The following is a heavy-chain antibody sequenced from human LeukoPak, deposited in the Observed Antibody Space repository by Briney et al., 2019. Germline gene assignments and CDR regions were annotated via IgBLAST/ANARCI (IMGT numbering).Heavy chain of an antibody. Sequence: PGRSLRLSCAASGFTFSSYGMHWVRQAPGKGLEWVAVISYDGSNKYYADSVKGRFTISRDNSKNTLYLQMNSLRAEDTAVYYCAKDAGAMSFDYWGQGTLVTVSS. V-gene: IGHV3-30*18. CDR3: AKDAGAMSFDY. CDR1: GFTFSSYG. D-gene: IGHD1-26*01. CDR2: ISYDGSNK. J-gene: IGHJ4*02.